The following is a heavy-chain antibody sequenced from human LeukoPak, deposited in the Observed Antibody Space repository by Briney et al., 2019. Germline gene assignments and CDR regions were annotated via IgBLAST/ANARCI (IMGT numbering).Heavy chain of an antibody. J-gene: IGHJ5*02. CDR1: GDSISSNHW. D-gene: IGHD3-3*01. V-gene: IGHV4-4*02. Sequence: PSGTLSLTCAVSGDSISSNHWWSWVRQPPGKGLEWIGEIHHSGSTNYNPSLKSRVTISVDKSKNQFSLKLSSVTAADTAVYYCARDSPLLRSFPQSNWFDPWGQGTLVTVSS. CDR3: ARDSPLLRSFPQSNWFDP. CDR2: IHHSGST.